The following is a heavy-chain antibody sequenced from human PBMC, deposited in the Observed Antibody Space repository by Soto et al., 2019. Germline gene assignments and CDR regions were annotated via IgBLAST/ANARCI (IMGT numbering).Heavy chain of an antibody. CDR3: ARGMAEDQIFYYFDY. J-gene: IGHJ4*02. Sequence: SETLSLACAVSGGSISSTYWWSWVRQPPGKGLEWIGEIYHTGSTNYNPSLKSRVTISVDASKSQFYLKLRSVTAADTAVYYCARGMAEDQIFYYFDYWAQGALVTVSS. CDR1: GGSISSTYW. CDR2: IYHTGST. V-gene: IGHV4-4*02. D-gene: IGHD3-9*01.